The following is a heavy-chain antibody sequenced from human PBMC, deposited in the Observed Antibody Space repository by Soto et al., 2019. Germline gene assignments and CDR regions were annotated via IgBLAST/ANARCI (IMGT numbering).Heavy chain of an antibody. D-gene: IGHD3-3*01. CDR2: IYYSGST. V-gene: IGHV4-39*01. J-gene: IGHJ3*02. CDR1: GGSISSSSYY. CDR3: ATPRGIRITIFGVVDLGAFDI. Sequence: QLQLQESGPGLVKPSETLSLTCTVSGGSISSSSYYWGWIRQPPGKGLEWIGSIYYSGSTYYNPSLKSRVTISVDTSKNQFSLKLSSVTAADTAVYYCATPRGIRITIFGVVDLGAFDIWGQGTMVTVSS.